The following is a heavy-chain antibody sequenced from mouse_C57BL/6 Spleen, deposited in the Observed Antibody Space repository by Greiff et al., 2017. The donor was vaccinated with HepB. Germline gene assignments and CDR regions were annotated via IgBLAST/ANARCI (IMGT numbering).Heavy chain of an antibody. CDR2: IDPETGGT. D-gene: IGHD3-1*01. CDR3: TRGRDYYAMDY. V-gene: IGHV1-15*01. CDR1: GYTFTDYE. J-gene: IGHJ4*01. Sequence: QVHVKQSGAELVRPGASVTLSCKASGYTFTDYEMHWVKQTPVHGLEWIGAIDPETGGTAYNQKFKGKAILTADKSSSTAYMELRSLTSEDSAVYYCTRGRDYYAMDYWGQGTSVTVSS.